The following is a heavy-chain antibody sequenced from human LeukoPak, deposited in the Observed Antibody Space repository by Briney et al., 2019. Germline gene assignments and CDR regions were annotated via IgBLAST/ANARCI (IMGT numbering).Heavy chain of an antibody. CDR1: GYTFTSYA. Sequence: ASVKVSCKASGYTFTSYAMNWVRQAPGQGLEWMGWINTNTGNPTYAQGFTGRFVFSLDTSVSTAYLQISSLKAEDTAVYYCARVVYSYYDSSGYIIYYYYYGMDVWGQGTTVTVSS. CDR2: INTNTGNP. V-gene: IGHV7-4-1*02. D-gene: IGHD3-22*01. CDR3: ARVVYSYYDSSGYIIYYYYYGMDV. J-gene: IGHJ6*02.